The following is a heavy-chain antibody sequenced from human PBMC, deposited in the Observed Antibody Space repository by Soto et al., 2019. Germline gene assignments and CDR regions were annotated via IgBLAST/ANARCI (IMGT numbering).Heavy chain of an antibody. CDR3: AKDRDSSSPEYYFDY. Sequence: GGSLRLSCAASGFTFSSYAMSWVRQAPGKGLEWVSAISGSGGSTYYADSVKGRFTISRDNSKNTLYLQMNSLRAEDTAVYYCAKDRDSSSPEYYFDYWGQGTLVTSPQ. J-gene: IGHJ4*02. CDR2: ISGSGGST. V-gene: IGHV3-23*01. CDR1: GFTFSSYA. D-gene: IGHD6-6*01.